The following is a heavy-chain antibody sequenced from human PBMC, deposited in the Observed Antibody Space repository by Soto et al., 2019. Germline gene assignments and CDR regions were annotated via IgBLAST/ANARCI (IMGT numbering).Heavy chain of an antibody. Sequence: SETLSLTCTVSGASMNSYHWSWIRQPAGKGLEWIGHIHSSGSTNYNPSLKSRVTMSVDTSKNQSSLRLMSLTAADTAVYYCARGQGVAAAGITWFDPWGQGSLVTV. J-gene: IGHJ5*02. V-gene: IGHV4-4*07. D-gene: IGHD6-13*01. CDR1: GASMNSYH. CDR3: ARGQGVAAAGITWFDP. CDR2: IHSSGST.